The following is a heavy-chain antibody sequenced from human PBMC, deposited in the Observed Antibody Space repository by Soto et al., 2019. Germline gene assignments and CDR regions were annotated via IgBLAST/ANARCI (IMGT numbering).Heavy chain of an antibody. CDR2: ISGSGGST. V-gene: IGHV3-23*01. CDR1: GFTFSSYA. J-gene: IGHJ4*02. CDR3: ARRGSGSCYDY. D-gene: IGHD1-26*01. Sequence: EVQLLESGGGLVQPGGSLRLSCAASGFTFSSYAMRWVRQAPGKGLEWVSAISGSGGSTYYADSVKGRFTISRDNSKNTVYPQMNSLRGEDTAVYYCARRGSGSCYDYWGQGTLVTVSS.